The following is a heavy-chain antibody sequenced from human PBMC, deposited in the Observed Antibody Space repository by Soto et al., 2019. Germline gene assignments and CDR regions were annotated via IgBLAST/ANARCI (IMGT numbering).Heavy chain of an antibody. V-gene: IGHV1-18*01. J-gene: IGHJ6*03. CDR2: ISAYNGNT. Sequence: ASVKVSCKASGYTFTSYGISWVRQAPGQGLEWMGWISAYNGNTNYAQKLQGRVTMTTDTSTSTAYMELRSLRSDDTAVYYCARVVGYCSGGSCYQLSPHYYYYYMDVWGKGTTVTVSS. CDR3: ARVVGYCSGGSCYQLSPHYYYYYMDV. CDR1: GYTFTSYG. D-gene: IGHD2-15*01.